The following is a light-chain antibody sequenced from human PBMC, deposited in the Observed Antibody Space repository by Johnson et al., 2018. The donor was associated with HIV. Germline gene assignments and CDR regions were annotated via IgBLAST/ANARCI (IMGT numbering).Light chain of an antibody. J-gene: IGLJ1*01. V-gene: IGLV1-51*01. CDR3: ATWDSSLSVYV. CDR1: SSNIGNNY. Sequence: QSVLTQPPSVSAAPGQKVTISCSGSSSNIGNNYVSWYQQLPGTAPKLLIYDNNKRPSGIPHRFSGSKSGTSATLGITGLQTGDEADYYCATWDSSLSVYVFGSRTKVTVL. CDR2: DNN.